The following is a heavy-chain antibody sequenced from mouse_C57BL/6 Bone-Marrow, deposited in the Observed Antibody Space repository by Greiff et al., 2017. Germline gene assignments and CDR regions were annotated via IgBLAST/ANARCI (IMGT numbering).Heavy chain of an antibody. CDR3: ARQSTIPTSKDY. CDR2: INSDGGST. V-gene: IGHV5-2*01. CDR1: EYEFPSHD. J-gene: IGHJ2*01. Sequence: EVKLMESGGGLVQPGESLKLSCESNEYEFPSHDMSWVRKTPETRLELVAAINSDGGSTYYPDTMERRFIISRDNTKKTLYLQMSSLRSEDTAVDYGARQSTIPTSKDYWGQGTTLTVSS. D-gene: IGHD2-12*01.